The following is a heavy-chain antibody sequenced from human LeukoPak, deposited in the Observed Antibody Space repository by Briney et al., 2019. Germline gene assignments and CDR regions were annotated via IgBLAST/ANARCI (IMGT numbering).Heavy chain of an antibody. Sequence: PSETLSLTCAVYGGSFSGYYWSWIRQPPGKGLEWIGEINHSGSTNYNPSLKSRVTISVDTSKNQFSLKLSSVTAADTAVYYCARGRPHLYYYDSSGYYYDNWGQGSLVTVSS. CDR1: GGSFSGYY. J-gene: IGHJ4*02. D-gene: IGHD3-22*01. CDR2: INHSGST. CDR3: ARGRPHLYYYDSSGYYYDN. V-gene: IGHV4-34*01.